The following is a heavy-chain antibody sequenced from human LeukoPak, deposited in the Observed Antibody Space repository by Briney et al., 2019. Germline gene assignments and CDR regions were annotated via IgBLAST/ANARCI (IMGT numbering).Heavy chain of an antibody. D-gene: IGHD2-2*01. CDR2: IKQDGSEK. V-gene: IGHV3-7*01. CDR1: GFTFSSYW. CDR3: ARDELGYCSSTSCSGGDY. Sequence: GGSLRLSCAASGFTFSSYWMSWVRQAPGKGLEWVANIKQDGSEKYYVDSVKGRFTTSRDNAKNSLYLQMNSLRAEDTAVYYCARDELGYCSSTSCSGGDYWGQGTLVTVSS. J-gene: IGHJ4*02.